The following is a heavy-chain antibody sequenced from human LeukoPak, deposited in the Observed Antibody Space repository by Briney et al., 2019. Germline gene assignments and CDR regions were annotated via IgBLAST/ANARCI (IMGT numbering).Heavy chain of an antibody. Sequence: PSETLSLTCTVSGGSISSGSYYWSWIRQPAGKGLEWVGRIYTSGSTNYNPSLKSRVTISVDTSKNQFSLKLSSVTAADTAVYYCARDKGSGYEGDNWFDPWGQGTLVTVSS. J-gene: IGHJ5*02. CDR2: IYTSGST. CDR1: GGSISSGSYY. D-gene: IGHD3-22*01. V-gene: IGHV4-61*02. CDR3: ARDKGSGYEGDNWFDP.